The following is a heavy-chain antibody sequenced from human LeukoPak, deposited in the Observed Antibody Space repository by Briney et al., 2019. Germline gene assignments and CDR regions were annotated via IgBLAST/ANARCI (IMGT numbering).Heavy chain of an antibody. Sequence: SETLSLTCAVYGGSFSGYYWSWIRQPPGKGLEWIGEINHSGSTNYNPSLKSRVTISVDTSKNQFSLKLSSVTAADTAVYHCARVPRWLPLHYYYYMDVWGKGTTVTVSS. V-gene: IGHV4-34*01. CDR3: ARVPRWLPLHYYYYMDV. CDR2: INHSGST. D-gene: IGHD5-24*01. J-gene: IGHJ6*03. CDR1: GGSFSGYY.